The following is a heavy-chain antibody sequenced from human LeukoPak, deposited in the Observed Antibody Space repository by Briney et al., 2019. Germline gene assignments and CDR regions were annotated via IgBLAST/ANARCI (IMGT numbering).Heavy chain of an antibody. J-gene: IGHJ4*02. CDR2: MNPYSGDR. V-gene: IGHV1-8*03. D-gene: IGHD4-17*01. Sequence: ASVKVSCKTSGYTFTSYHINWVRQATGQGLEWMGWMNPYSGDRGYAQKFQGRVSITSDTSISTAYMELSSLRSEDTAVYFCARTTSLTASGYDYWGQGTLVIVSS. CDR1: GYTFTSYH. CDR3: ARTTSLTASGYDY.